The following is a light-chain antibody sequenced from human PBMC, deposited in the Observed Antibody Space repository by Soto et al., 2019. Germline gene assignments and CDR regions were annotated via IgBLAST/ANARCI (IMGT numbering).Light chain of an antibody. V-gene: IGKV1-5*03. CDR2: KAS. CDR1: QSISSW. Sequence: DIQMTQSPSTLSASVGDRVTITCRASQSISSWLAWYQQKPGKAPKLLIYKASSLESVVPSRYSGSGSGTEFTLTISSMQPDDFATYYCQQYNSTWTFGQGNKVEIK. J-gene: IGKJ1*01. CDR3: QQYNSTWT.